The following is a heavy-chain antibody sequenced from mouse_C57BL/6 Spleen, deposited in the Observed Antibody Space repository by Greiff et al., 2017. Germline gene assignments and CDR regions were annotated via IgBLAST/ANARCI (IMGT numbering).Heavy chain of an antibody. CDR2: IWAGGST. CDR1: GFSLTSYG. J-gene: IGHJ4*01. CDR3: AKYGNYESAMDY. V-gene: IGHV2-9*02. D-gene: IGHD2-10*02. Sequence: VQLQQSGPGLVAPSQSLSITCTVSGFSLTSYGVHWVRQPPGKGLEWLGVIWAGGSTNYNSALMSRLSISKDNSKSQVFLKMNSLQTDDTAMYYCAKYGNYESAMDYWGQGTSVTVSS.